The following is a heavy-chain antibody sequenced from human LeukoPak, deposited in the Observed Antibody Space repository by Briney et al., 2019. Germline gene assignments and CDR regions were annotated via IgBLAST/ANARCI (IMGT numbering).Heavy chain of an antibody. CDR1: GYTFTSYA. J-gene: IGHJ5*02. V-gene: IGHV1-3*01. CDR3: ARDDPGVREVTIFGEGNWFDP. Sequence: GASVKVSCKASGYTFTSYAMHWVRQAPGQRLEWMGWINAGNGNTKYSQKFQGRVTITRDTSASTAYMELSSLRSEDTAVYYCARDDPGVREVTIFGEGNWFDPWGQGTLVTVSS. D-gene: IGHD3-9*01. CDR2: INAGNGNT.